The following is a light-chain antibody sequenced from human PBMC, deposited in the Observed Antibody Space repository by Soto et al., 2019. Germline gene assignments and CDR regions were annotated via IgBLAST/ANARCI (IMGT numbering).Light chain of an antibody. J-gene: IGKJ1*01. CDR3: QHYNSYSEA. CDR2: DAS. Sequence: DIQMTQSPSTLSASVGDRVTITCRASQSISSWLAWYQQKPGKAPKLLISDASTLKSGVPSRFSGSGSGTEFTLTISSLQPDDFATYYCQHYNSYSEAFGQGTKVDIK. CDR1: QSISSW. V-gene: IGKV1-5*01.